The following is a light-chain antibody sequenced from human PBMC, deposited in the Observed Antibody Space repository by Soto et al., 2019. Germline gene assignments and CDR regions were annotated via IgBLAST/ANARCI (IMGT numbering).Light chain of an antibody. J-gene: IGLJ3*02. Sequence: QSVLTQPPSVSGAPGQRVTISCTGSSSNIGSHLVNWYQQVPGTAPRLLIYTNNQRPSGVPDRFSDSKSGTSASLAISGLQAEDEADYYCSTWDDSLQSWVFGGGTKVTVL. CDR2: TNN. CDR1: SSNIGSHL. CDR3: STWDDSLQSWV. V-gene: IGLV1-44*01.